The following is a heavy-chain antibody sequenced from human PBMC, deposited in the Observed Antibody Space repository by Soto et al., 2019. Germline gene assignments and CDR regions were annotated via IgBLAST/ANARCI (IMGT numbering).Heavy chain of an antibody. V-gene: IGHV1-18*01. CDR1: GFPFSNSG. D-gene: IGHD2-21*01. CDR3: ARHEVWLFLPDF. CDR2: ITVHNGNT. J-gene: IGHJ4*02. Sequence: VQLVQSGAEVKKPGASVKISCKASGFPFSNSGIAWVRQAPGQGFEWMAWITVHNGNTNYAQALQDRVTLTTDTSTNTAYMELRSLTSDDTAVYYCARHEVWLFLPDFWGQGTLVTVSS.